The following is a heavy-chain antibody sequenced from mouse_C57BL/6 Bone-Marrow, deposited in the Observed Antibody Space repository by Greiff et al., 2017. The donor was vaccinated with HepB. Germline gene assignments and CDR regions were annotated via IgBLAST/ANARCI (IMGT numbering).Heavy chain of an antibody. V-gene: IGHV1-81*01. J-gene: IGHJ2*01. Sequence: QVQLKESGAELARPGASVKLSCKASGYTFTSYGISWVKQRTGQGLEWIGEIYPRSGNTYYNEKFKGKATLTADKSSSTAYMGLRSLTSEDSAVYFCARFRYYGSSYGLFDYWGQGTTLTVSS. CDR2: IYPRSGNT. D-gene: IGHD1-1*01. CDR1: GYTFTSYG. CDR3: ARFRYYGSSYGLFDY.